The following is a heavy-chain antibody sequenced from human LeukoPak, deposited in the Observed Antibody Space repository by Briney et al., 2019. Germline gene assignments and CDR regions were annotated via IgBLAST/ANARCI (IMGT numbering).Heavy chain of an antibody. J-gene: IGHJ4*02. V-gene: IGHV4-30-4*08. CDR3: ARDLSSGYYRYYFDY. CDR1: GGSISSGDYY. CDR2: IYYSGST. Sequence: SQTLSLTCTVSGGSISSGDYYWSWIRQPPGTGLEWIGYIYYSGSTYYSPSLKSRVTISVDTSKNQFSLRLSSVTAADTAVYYCARDLSSGYYRYYFDYWGQGTLVTVSP. D-gene: IGHD3-22*01.